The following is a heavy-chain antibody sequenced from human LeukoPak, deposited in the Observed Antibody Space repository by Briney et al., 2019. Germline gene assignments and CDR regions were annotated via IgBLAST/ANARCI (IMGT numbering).Heavy chain of an antibody. CDR2: INHSGST. CDR1: GGSFSGYY. J-gene: IGHJ6*02. Sequence: SEILSLTCAVYGGSFSGYYWSWIRQPPGKGLEWIGEINHSGSTNYNPSLKSRVTISVDTSKNQFSLKLSSVTAADTAVYYCARGPSYGRYYYYGMDVWGQGTTVTVSS. D-gene: IGHD5-18*01. CDR3: ARGPSYGRYYYYGMDV. V-gene: IGHV4-34*01.